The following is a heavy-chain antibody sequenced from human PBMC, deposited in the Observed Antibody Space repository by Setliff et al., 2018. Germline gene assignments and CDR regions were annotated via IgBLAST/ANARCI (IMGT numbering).Heavy chain of an antibody. CDR1: GYTFNNYG. CDR2: INNYSFKT. Sequence: ASVKVSCKASGYTFNNYGITWVRQAPGQGLEWMGWINNYSFKTTYPQKFLDRVTVTTDTSATTAYMELKDLRSDDTAVYYCARINFYVSSGYYYAPDFWGQGTLVTVSS. CDR3: ARINFYVSSGYYYAPDF. D-gene: IGHD3-22*01. J-gene: IGHJ4*02. V-gene: IGHV1-18*01.